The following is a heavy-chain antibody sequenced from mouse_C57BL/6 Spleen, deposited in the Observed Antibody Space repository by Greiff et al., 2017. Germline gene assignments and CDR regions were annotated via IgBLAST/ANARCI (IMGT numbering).Heavy chain of an antibody. V-gene: IGHV1-7*01. CDR1: GYTFTSYW. Sequence: VQLQQSGAELAKPGASVKLSCKASGYTFTSYWMHWVKQRPGQGLEWIGYINPSSGYTKYNQKFKDKATLTADKSSRPAYMQLSSLTYEDSAVYYCARSDDYYGSSYEAMDYWGQGTSVTVSS. J-gene: IGHJ4*01. D-gene: IGHD1-1*01. CDR3: ARSDDYYGSSYEAMDY. CDR2: INPSSGYT.